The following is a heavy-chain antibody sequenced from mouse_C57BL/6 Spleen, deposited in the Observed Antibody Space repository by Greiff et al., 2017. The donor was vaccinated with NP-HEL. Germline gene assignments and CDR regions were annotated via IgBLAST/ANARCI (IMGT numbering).Heavy chain of an antibody. CDR1: GYTFTEYT. CDR2: FYPGRGSI. Sequence: QVQLQQSGAELVKPGASVKLSCKASGYTFTEYTIPWVKQRSGQGLEWIGWFYPGRGSIKYNEKFKDKATLTADKSSSTVYMELSRLTSEDSAVYFCARHEVYDGYYYYAMDYWGQGTSVTVSS. CDR3: ARHEVYDGYYYYAMDY. J-gene: IGHJ4*01. D-gene: IGHD2-3*01. V-gene: IGHV1-62-2*01.